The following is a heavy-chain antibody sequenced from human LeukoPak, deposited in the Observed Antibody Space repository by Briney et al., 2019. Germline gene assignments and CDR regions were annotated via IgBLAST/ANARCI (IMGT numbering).Heavy chain of an antibody. D-gene: IGHD1-1*01. J-gene: IGHJ3*01. CDR1: GVTFSDSV. CDR2: ISFSGGNT. V-gene: IGHV3-23*01. CDR3: ARDIQMAA. Sequence: GGSLRLSCVACGVTFSDSVINSVRQAPGKGLEWVSLISFSGGNTYYADSVKGRFTISSDNSKDTLYLQMNSLRAEDTAIYYCARDIQMAAWGLGTMVTVSS.